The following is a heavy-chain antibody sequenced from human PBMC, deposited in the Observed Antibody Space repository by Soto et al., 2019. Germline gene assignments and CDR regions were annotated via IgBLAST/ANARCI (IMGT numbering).Heavy chain of an antibody. D-gene: IGHD6-19*01. V-gene: IGHV3-30-3*01. Sequence: QVQLVESGGGVVQPGRSLRLSCAASGFTFSSYAMHWVRQAPGKGLEWVAVISYDGSNKYYADSVKGRFTISRDNSKNSXXLQMNSLRAEDTAVYYCARDREDGIAVADEYYFDYWGQGTLVTVSS. CDR2: ISYDGSNK. CDR3: ARDREDGIAVADEYYFDY. J-gene: IGHJ4*02. CDR1: GFTFSSYA.